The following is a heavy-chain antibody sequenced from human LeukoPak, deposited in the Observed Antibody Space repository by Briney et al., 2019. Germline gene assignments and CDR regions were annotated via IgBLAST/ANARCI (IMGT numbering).Heavy chain of an antibody. V-gene: IGHV4-39*07. Sequence: SETLSLTCTVSGGSISSSSYYWGWIRQPPGKGLEWIGSIYYSGSTYYNPSLKSRVTISVDTSKNQFSLKLSSVTAADTAAYYCARDLLQYLFDYWGQGTLVTVSS. D-gene: IGHD4-11*01. CDR2: IYYSGST. CDR3: ARDLLQYLFDY. CDR1: GGSISSSSYY. J-gene: IGHJ4*02.